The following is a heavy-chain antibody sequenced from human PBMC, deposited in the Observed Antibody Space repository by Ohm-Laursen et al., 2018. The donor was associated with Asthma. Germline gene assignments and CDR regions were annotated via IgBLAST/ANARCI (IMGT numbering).Heavy chain of an antibody. CDR1: GASITRNF. CDR2: MYYIGSP. J-gene: IGHJ3*02. V-gene: IGHV4-59*01. D-gene: IGHD4-17*01. CDR3: ARDTVNAFEN. Sequence: SETLSLTCPVSGASITRNFWGWIRRSPGKGLEWIGSMYYIGSPKYNPSLESRVTMSVDTSKNQFSLRLSSLTAADTAVYYCARDTVNAFENWGQGLMVTVSS.